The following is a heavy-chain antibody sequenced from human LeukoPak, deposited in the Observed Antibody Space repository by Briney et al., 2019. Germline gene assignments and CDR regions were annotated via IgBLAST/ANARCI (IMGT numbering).Heavy chain of an antibody. CDR3: AGSYGDYVVHWFDP. V-gene: IGHV3-9*01. CDR1: GFTFDDHA. J-gene: IGHJ5*02. Sequence: GGSLRLSCAASGFTFDDHAMHWVRQAPGKGLEWVSGISWNSGSIGYADSVKGRFTISRDNAKNSLYLQMNSLRAEDTALYYCAGSYGDYVVHWFDPWGQGTLVTVSS. D-gene: IGHD4-17*01. CDR2: ISWNSGSI.